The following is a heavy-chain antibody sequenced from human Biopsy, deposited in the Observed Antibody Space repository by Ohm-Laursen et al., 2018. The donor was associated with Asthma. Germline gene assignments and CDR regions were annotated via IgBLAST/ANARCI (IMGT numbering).Heavy chain of an antibody. CDR1: GGTFNTYV. CDR3: ARKAGSCISRTCFSLDF. J-gene: IGHJ4*02. V-gene: IGHV1-69*13. Sequence: GASVKVSCKSLGGTFNTYVIGWVRQAPGQGLEWMGGINSYFGTTTYPQKFQDRVTITADDSTSTVYMELRSLRSEDTAVYYCARKAGSCISRTCFSLDFWGQGTLVTVSS. D-gene: IGHD2-2*01. CDR2: INSYFGTT.